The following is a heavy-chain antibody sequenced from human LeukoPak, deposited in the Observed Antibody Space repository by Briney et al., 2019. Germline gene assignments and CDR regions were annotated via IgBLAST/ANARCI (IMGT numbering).Heavy chain of an antibody. CDR1: GFTFSNNW. CDR2: IKQDGSEK. Sequence: GSLRLTCAASGFTFSNNWMNWLRQAQGQGLEWVANIKQDGSEKYYVDSVKGRFTISRDNAKNSLYLQMNSLRAEDAGVYYCAKEGAYPIITYDSWGQGTLVTVPS. V-gene: IGHV3-7*01. D-gene: IGHD1-14*01. CDR3: AKEGAYPIITYDS. J-gene: IGHJ5*01.